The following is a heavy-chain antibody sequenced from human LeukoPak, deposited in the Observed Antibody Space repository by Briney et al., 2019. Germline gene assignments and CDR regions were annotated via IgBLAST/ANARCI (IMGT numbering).Heavy chain of an antibody. CDR3: VPRKEWSCYMDV. V-gene: IGHV3-23*01. Sequence: GGTLRLSCAVSGFTFSSYGMSWVRQAPGKGLEWVSAISGSGGSTYYADSVKGRFTISRDNSKNTLYLQMNSLRAEDTAVYYCVPRKEWSCYMDVWGKGTTVTVSS. CDR2: ISGSGGST. CDR1: GFTFSSYG. D-gene: IGHD3-3*01. J-gene: IGHJ6*03.